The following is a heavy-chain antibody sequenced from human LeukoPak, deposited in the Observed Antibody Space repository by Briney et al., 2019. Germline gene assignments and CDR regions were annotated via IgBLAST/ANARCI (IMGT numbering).Heavy chain of an antibody. D-gene: IGHD6-13*01. CDR2: ICHNGAT. CDR1: GASMINYC. J-gene: IGHJ4*02. V-gene: IGHV4-59*01. CDR3: ARGVYIAAAQYGY. Sequence: SETLSLTCSVSGASMINYCWNWLRRPPGRGLEWIGYICHNGATNSNPSLKSRVTISVDTSKNQFSLKLSSVTAADTAVYYCARGVYIAAAQYGYWGQGTLVTVSS.